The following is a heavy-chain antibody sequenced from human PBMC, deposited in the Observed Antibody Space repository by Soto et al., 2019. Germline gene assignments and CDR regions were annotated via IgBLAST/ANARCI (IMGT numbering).Heavy chain of an antibody. CDR1: GFDFSGYT. Sequence: QVHLEESGGGVVQPGGSLRLSCAGSGFDFSGYTIHWVRQAPGKGLEWVAVISYDGSDKYYADSVKGRFTISRDNAKKTLYLQMNGLRIEDTAVYYCARVDCSTTTCYYYGFDVWGQGTTVTVFS. J-gene: IGHJ6*02. CDR2: ISYDGSDK. V-gene: IGHV3-30-3*01. D-gene: IGHD2-2*01. CDR3: ARVDCSTTTCYYYGFDV.